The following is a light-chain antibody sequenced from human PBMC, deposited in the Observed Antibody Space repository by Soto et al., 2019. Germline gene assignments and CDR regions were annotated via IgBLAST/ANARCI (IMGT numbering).Light chain of an antibody. CDR3: SSFTTRSTVV. CDR1: SSDIGGYNY. V-gene: IGLV2-14*01. J-gene: IGLJ2*01. Sequence: VLTQSASVSGSPGQSITISCTGTSSDIGGYNYVSWFQQHPGEAPKLMIYEVNNRPSGVSNRFSGSKSGNTASLTISGLQAEDEADYYCSSFTTRSTVVFGGGTKVTVL. CDR2: EVN.